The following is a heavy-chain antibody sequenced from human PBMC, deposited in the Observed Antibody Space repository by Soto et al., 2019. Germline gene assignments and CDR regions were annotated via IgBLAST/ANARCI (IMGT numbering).Heavy chain of an antibody. Sequence: SETLSLTCTVSGDSMTSSSYYWGWIRQPPGKGLEWIGSIYYSERTSYNSGSTYYSPSLRSRVTISGDTSKSQFSLKLSSVTAADTAVYYCARHTRNQFDPWGQGTLVTVSS. J-gene: IGHJ5*02. CDR2: IYYSERTSYNSGST. CDR3: ARHTRNQFDP. CDR1: GDSMTSSSYY. V-gene: IGHV4-39*01.